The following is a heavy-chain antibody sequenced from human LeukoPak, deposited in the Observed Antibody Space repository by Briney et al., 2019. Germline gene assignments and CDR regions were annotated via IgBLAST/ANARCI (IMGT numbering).Heavy chain of an antibody. D-gene: IGHD3-10*01. Sequence: SETLSLTCTVSGYSISSGYYWGWIRQPPGKGLEWIGSIYHSGSTNYNPSLKSRVTISVDTSKNQFSLKLSSVTAADTAVYYCARGRISDYYGSGSPNKPFDYWGQGTLVTVSS. CDR1: GYSISSGYY. J-gene: IGHJ4*02. CDR3: ARGRISDYYGSGSPNKPFDY. CDR2: IYHSGST. V-gene: IGHV4-38-2*02.